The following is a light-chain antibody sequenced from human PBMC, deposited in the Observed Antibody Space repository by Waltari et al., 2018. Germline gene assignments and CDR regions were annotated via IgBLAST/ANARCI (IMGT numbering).Light chain of an antibody. CDR2: AGS. Sequence: DIQFTQSPFSLSASVGDRVTITCRTSQSVSTSLNWYQQIPGKARKVLLYAGSSLQSEVPARFSGSGTGTEFTLTISSLRPDDFATYICQQSYRTPYTVGQGTKVDMK. CDR1: QSVSTS. V-gene: IGKV1-39*01. CDR3: QQSYRTPYT. J-gene: IGKJ2*01.